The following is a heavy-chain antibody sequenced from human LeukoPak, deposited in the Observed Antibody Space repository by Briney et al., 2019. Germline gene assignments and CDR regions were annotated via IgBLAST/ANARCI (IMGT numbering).Heavy chain of an antibody. CDR3: ARGHSSSWYRVYYFDY. Sequence: ASVKVSCKASGYTFTSYDINWVRQATGQGLEWMGWMNPNSGNTGYAQKFQGRVTITRNTSISTAYMELSSLRSEDTAVYYCARGHSSSWYRVYYFDYWGQGTLVTVSS. J-gene: IGHJ4*02. D-gene: IGHD6-13*01. V-gene: IGHV1-8*03. CDR2: MNPNSGNT. CDR1: GYTFTSYD.